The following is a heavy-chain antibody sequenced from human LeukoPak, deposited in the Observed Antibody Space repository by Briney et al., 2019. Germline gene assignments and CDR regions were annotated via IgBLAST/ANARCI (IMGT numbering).Heavy chain of an antibody. D-gene: IGHD3-10*01. CDR2: IGSSGSRT. CDR3: AKDGRMPSLLWFGELPYYFDC. V-gene: IGHV3-23*01. Sequence: PGGSLTLSCAASGFTFTKYAMSWVRHPQGQGLEWVSAIGSSGSRTFYADSVKGRFTITRDHSKNTLYQQMNSLRTADTAVDYYAKDGRMPSLLWFGELPYYFDCWGQGTLATVSS. J-gene: IGHJ4*02. CDR1: GFTFTKYA.